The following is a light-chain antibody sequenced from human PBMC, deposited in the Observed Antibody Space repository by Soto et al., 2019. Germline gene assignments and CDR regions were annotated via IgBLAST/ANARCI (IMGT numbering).Light chain of an antibody. Sequence: QSVLTQPPSASGTPGQRVTISCSGSSSNIGSNYVYWYQQLPGTAPKLLIYRNNQRPSGVPDRFSGSKSGTSASLAISGLRSEDDADYYCAAWDDSLSGQVFGTGTKLTVL. J-gene: IGLJ1*01. CDR2: RNN. CDR1: SSNIGSNY. V-gene: IGLV1-47*01. CDR3: AAWDDSLSGQV.